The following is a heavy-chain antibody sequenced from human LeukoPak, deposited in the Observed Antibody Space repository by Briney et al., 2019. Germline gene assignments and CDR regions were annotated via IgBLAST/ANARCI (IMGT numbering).Heavy chain of an antibody. CDR2: IYYSGST. CDR3: ARGGTLMTMVN. V-gene: IGHV4-39*07. D-gene: IGHD4/OR15-4a*01. CDR1: GGSVSRGGYY. J-gene: IGHJ4*02. Sequence: SETLSLTCSVSGGSVSRGGYYWGWIRQPPGKGLEWIGTIYYSGSTYYDPSLKSRVTISVDTSTNQFSLNLTSVTAADTAVYYCARGGTLMTMVNWGQGTLVTVSS.